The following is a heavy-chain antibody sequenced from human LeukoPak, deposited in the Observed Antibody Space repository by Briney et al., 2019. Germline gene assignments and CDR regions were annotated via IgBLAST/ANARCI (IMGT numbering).Heavy chain of an antibody. Sequence: SETLSLTCAVYGGSFSGYYWSWIRQPPGKGLEWIGEINHSGCTNYNPSLKSRVTISVDTSKNQFSLKLSSVTAADTAVYYCARDEGSGWSYYWGQGTLVTVSS. CDR1: GGSFSGYY. CDR3: ARDEGSGWSYY. CDR2: INHSGCT. J-gene: IGHJ4*02. D-gene: IGHD6-19*01. V-gene: IGHV4-34*01.